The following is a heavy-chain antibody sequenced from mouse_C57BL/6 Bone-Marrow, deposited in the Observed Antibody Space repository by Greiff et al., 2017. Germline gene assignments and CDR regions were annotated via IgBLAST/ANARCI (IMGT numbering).Heavy chain of an antibody. V-gene: IGHV1-18*01. CDR1: GYTFTDYN. J-gene: IGHJ2*01. CDR2: INPNNGGT. CDR3: ARRWEGFDY. D-gene: IGHD1-1*02. Sequence: EVQLQQSGPELVKPGASVKIPCKASGYTFTDYNMDWVKQSHGKSLEWIGDINPNNGGTIYNQKFKGKATLTVDKSSSTAYMELRSLTSEDTAVYYCARRWEGFDYWGQGTTLTVSS.